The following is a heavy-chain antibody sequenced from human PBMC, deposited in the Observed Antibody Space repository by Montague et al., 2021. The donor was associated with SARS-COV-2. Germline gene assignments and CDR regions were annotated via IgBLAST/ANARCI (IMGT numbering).Heavy chain of an antibody. CDR3: ARRTYDILTGYDYGMDV. Sequence: VKPTQTLTLTCTFSGFSLSTSGMCVSWIRQPPGKALEWLARIDWDDDKYYSTSLKTRLTISKDTSKNQVVLTITNMGPVDTATYYCARRTYDILTGYDYGMDVWGQGTTVTVSS. CDR2: IDWDDDK. V-gene: IGHV2-70*11. J-gene: IGHJ6*02. CDR1: GFSLSTSGMC. D-gene: IGHD3-9*01.